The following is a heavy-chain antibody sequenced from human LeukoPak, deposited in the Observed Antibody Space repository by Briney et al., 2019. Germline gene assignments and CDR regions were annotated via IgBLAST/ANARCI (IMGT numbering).Heavy chain of an antibody. CDR1: SYSITRDF. CDR2: IFYSGTT. V-gene: IGHV4-59*01. CDR3: AGGSSPFDY. Sequence: SETLSLTCTVSSYSITRDFWSWIRQSPGKGLEWIGFIFYSGTTTYNPSLKSRVTISVDTSKNQFSLKLGSVTAADTAVYYCAGGSSPFDYWGQGTLVTVSS. J-gene: IGHJ4*02.